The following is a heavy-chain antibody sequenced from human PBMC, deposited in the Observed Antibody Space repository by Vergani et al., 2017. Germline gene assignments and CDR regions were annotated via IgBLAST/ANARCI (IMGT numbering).Heavy chain of an antibody. J-gene: IGHJ3*02. CDR2: IIPIFGTA. Sequence: QVQLVQSGAEVKKPGASVKVSCKASGYTFTSYGISWVRQAPGQGLEWMGGIIPIFGTANYAQKVQGRVTITADKSTSTAYMELSSLRSEDTAVYYCARVLGKVGVDAFDIWGQGTMVTVSS. CDR1: GYTFTSYG. D-gene: IGHD1-26*01. CDR3: ARVLGKVGVDAFDI. V-gene: IGHV1-69*06.